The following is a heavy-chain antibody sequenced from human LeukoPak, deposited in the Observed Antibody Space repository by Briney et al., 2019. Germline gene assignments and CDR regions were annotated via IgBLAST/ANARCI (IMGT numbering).Heavy chain of an antibody. CDR3: AAGVPYYFDY. J-gene: IGHJ4*02. D-gene: IGHD3-10*01. V-gene: IGHV1-69*05. Sequence: SVKVSCKASGGTFSSYAISWVRQAPGQGLEWMGGIIPIFGTANYAQKFLGRVTITTDESTSTAYMELSSLRSEDTAVYYCAAGVPYYFDYWGQGTLVTVSS. CDR1: GGTFSSYA. CDR2: IIPIFGTA.